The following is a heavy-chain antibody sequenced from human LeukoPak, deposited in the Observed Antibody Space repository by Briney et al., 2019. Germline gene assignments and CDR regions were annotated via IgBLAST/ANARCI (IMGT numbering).Heavy chain of an antibody. CDR3: GRRPNSGSYYIDY. Sequence: RASAKVSCKASGYTFTSYGISWVRQAPGQGLEWMGWINPNTGGTNYAQKFQGRVTMTRDTSINKAYMELRRLTSDDTAVYYCGRRPNSGSYYIDYWGQGALVTVSS. CDR2: INPNTGGT. D-gene: IGHD1-26*01. J-gene: IGHJ4*02. CDR1: GYTFTSYG. V-gene: IGHV1-2*02.